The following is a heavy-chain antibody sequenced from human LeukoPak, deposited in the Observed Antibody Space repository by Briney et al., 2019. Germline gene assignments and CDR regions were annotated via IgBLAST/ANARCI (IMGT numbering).Heavy chain of an antibody. CDR2: IRYDGSNK. D-gene: IGHD3-10*01. J-gene: IGHJ5*02. Sequence: GVLRLSCAASGFTFSSYGMHWVRQAPGQGLGGGGFIRYDGSNKYYADSVKGRFTISRDNSKNTLYLQMNSLRAEDTAVYYCARAARSRSYYNWFDPWGQGTLVTVSS. CDR3: ARAARSRSYYNWFDP. CDR1: GFTFSSYG. V-gene: IGHV3-30*02.